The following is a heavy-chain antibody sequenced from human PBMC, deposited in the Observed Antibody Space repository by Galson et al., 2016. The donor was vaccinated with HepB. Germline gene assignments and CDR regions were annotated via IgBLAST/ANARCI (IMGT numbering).Heavy chain of an antibody. CDR1: GGSVSGHY. Sequence: SETLSLTCSVSGGSVSGHYWNWVRQSPQKRLEWLGYLYSSGGSSYNPSLKGRVSIPVDTSKNQFSLTLTSVTAADTAVYYCARGAPNEVRYFDKGTFDIWGQGKMVTVSS. CDR2: LYSSGGS. V-gene: IGHV4-59*02. CDR3: ARGAPNEVRYFDKGTFDI. J-gene: IGHJ3*02. D-gene: IGHD3-9*01.